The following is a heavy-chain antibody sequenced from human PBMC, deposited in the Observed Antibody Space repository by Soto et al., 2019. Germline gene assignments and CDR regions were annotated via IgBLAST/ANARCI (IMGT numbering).Heavy chain of an antibody. CDR3: ARNGDYYHSSGYYYGTVDY. Sequence: QVQLVESGGGVVQPGRSLRLSCAASGFTFSSYGMHWVRQAPGKGLEWVAVIWYDGSNKYYADSVKGRFTISRDNSKNTLYLQMNSLRAEDTAVYYCARNGDYYHSSGYYYGTVDYWGQGTLVTVSS. V-gene: IGHV3-33*01. CDR1: GFTFSSYG. D-gene: IGHD3-22*01. J-gene: IGHJ4*02. CDR2: IWYDGSNK.